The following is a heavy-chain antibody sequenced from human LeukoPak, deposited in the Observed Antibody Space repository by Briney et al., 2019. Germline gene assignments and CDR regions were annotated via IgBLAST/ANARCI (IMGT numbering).Heavy chain of an antibody. V-gene: IGHV4-30-2*01. J-gene: IGHJ4*02. CDR2: IYHSGST. CDR1: GGSISSGGYY. CDR3: ARRRDGYNPFDY. D-gene: IGHD5-24*01. Sequence: SETLSLTCTVSGGSISSGGYYWRWLRQPPGKGLEWIGYIYHSGSTYYNPSLKSRVTISVDRSKNQFSLKLSSVTAADTAVYYCARRRDGYNPFDYWGQGTLVTVYS.